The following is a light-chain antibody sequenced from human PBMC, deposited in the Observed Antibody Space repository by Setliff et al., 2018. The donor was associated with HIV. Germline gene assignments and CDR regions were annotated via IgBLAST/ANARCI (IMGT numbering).Light chain of an antibody. CDR2: DNN. CDR3: GTWDSSLSAYV. CDR1: SSNIGNNY. V-gene: IGLV1-51*01. Sequence: QGPSVSAAPGQKVTISCSGSSSNIGNNYVSWYQQLPGAAPKLLIYDNNKRPSGIPDRFSGSKSGTSATLGITGLQTGDEADYYCGTWDSSLSAYVFGTGTKVTV. J-gene: IGLJ1*01.